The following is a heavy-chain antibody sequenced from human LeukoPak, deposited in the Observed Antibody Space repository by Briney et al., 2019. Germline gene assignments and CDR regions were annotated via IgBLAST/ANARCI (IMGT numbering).Heavy chain of an antibody. CDR1: GGSISSSNW. D-gene: IGHD6-19*01. J-gene: IGHJ6*04. CDR2: IYHSGST. V-gene: IGHV4-4*02. CDR3: ARDSKQWVNYYYYGMDV. Sequence: PSETLSLTCAVSGGSISSSNWWSWVRQPPGKGLEWIGEIYHSGSTNYNPSLKSRVTISVDKSKNQFSLKLSSVTAADTAVYYCARDSKQWVNYYYYGMDVWGKGTTVTVSS.